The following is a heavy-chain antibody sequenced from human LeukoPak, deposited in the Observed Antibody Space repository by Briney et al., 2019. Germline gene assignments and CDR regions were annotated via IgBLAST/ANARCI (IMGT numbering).Heavy chain of an antibody. D-gene: IGHD6-13*01. J-gene: IGHJ6*03. CDR1: AVSISSSSYN. Sequence: SETLSLTCTASAVSISSSSYNWGWLRQPPGRGLEWVRSIYYSGSTYSNPSLKSRVTISVDTSKNQFSLKLSSVTAADTAVYYCARGLGSSWYFYYYMDVWGKGTTVTVSS. CDR3: ARGLGSSWYFYYYMDV. V-gene: IGHV4-39*01. CDR2: IYYSGST.